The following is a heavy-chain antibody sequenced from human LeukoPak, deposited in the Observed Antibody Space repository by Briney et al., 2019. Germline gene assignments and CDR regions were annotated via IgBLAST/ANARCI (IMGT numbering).Heavy chain of an antibody. J-gene: IGHJ4*02. Sequence: GGSLRLSCTASGFTFGDYGMTWVRQAPGKGLVWVSRINTDESHINYADSVKGRFTISRDNAKNTLYLQMNSLRVEDTGVYYCVRGKLVNAVGHFDNWGQGTLVTVSS. D-gene: IGHD4-23*01. CDR3: VRGKLVNAVGHFDN. CDR2: INTDESHI. V-gene: IGHV3-74*01. CDR1: GFTFGDYG.